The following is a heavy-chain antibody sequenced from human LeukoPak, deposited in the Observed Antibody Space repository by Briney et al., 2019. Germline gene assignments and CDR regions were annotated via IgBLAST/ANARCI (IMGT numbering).Heavy chain of an antibody. D-gene: IGHD5-24*01. CDR3: ATGLGYRVRVTDPDAFDI. CDR1: GYTLTELS. CDR2: FDPEDGET. V-gene: IGHV1-24*01. Sequence: ASVKVSCKVSGYTLTELSMHWVRQAPGKGLEWMGGFDPEDGETIYAQKFQGGVTMTEDTSTDAAYMELSSLRSEDTAVYYCATGLGYRVRVTDPDAFDIWGQGTMVTVSS. J-gene: IGHJ3*02.